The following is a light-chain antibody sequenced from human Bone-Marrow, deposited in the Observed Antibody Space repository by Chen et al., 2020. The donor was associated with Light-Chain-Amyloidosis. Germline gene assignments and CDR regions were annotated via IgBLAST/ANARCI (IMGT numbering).Light chain of an antibody. V-gene: IGLV1-44*01. CDR2: TNN. CDR3: AAWDDNLIAYV. CDR1: SSNIGSNT. Sequence: QSVVPQPPSASGTPGPSVTISRPGSSSNIGSNTINWYQQLPGTAPKLLIHTNNQRPSGVPDRFSGSKSGTSASLAISGLQSDDEADYYCAAWDDNLIAYVFGTGTKVTVL. J-gene: IGLJ1*01.